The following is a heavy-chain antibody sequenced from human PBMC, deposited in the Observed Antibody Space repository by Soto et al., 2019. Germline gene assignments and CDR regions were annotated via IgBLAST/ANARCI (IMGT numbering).Heavy chain of an antibody. CDR2: TNSDGSNI. CDR1: GCTFSTYW. Sequence: GRAVRLSCAASGCTFSTYWMHWVRQPPGKGLVWVSRTNSDGSNISYADSVKGRFTISRDNAKNTLYLQMNSLRAEDTAVYYCVRGSACASWGQGTLVTVS. J-gene: IGHJ5*02. D-gene: IGHD3-3*01. CDR3: VRGSACAS. V-gene: IGHV3-74*01.